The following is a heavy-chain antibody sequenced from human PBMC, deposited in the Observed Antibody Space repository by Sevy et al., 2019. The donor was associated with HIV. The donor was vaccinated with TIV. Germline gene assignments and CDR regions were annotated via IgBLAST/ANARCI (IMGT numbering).Heavy chain of an antibody. CDR2: IRGSGGST. CDR3: HGDYDSSQLASYYYYGMDV. Sequence: EGSLRLSCAASGFTFSSYAMSWVRQAPGKGLEWVSTIRGSGGSTYYADSVKGRFTISRDNSKNTLYFQMNSLRAEDTAVYYCHGDYDSSQLASYYYYGMDVWGQGTTVTVSS. V-gene: IGHV3-23*01. J-gene: IGHJ6*02. D-gene: IGHD3-22*01. CDR1: GFTFSSYA.